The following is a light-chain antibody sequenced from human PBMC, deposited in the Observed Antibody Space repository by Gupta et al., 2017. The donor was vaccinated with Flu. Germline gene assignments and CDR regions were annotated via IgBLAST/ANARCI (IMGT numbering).Light chain of an antibody. V-gene: IGKV1-5*03. CDR2: KAS. J-gene: IGKJ2*03. Sequence: DIQKTQSPSTLSASVGDRVTITCRASQSISVCLAWYQQKPGQAPKLLISKASTLESGVPSRFSGSGSGTEFTLTISSLQPDDFATYYCQQYNSYSGGFGQGTKLEIK. CDR3: QQYNSYSGG. CDR1: QSISVC.